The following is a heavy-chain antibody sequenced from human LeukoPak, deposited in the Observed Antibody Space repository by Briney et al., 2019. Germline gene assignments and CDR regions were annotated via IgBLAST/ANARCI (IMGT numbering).Heavy chain of an antibody. D-gene: IGHD5-24*01. Sequence: PSETLSLTCTVSGGSISSYYWSWIRQPAGKGLEWIGYIYYSGSTNYNPSLKSRVTISVDTSKNQFSLKLSSVTAADTAVYYCARIGRWLQPYFDYWGQGTLVTVSS. V-gene: IGHV4-59*01. CDR2: IYYSGST. CDR3: ARIGRWLQPYFDY. CDR1: GGSISSYY. J-gene: IGHJ4*02.